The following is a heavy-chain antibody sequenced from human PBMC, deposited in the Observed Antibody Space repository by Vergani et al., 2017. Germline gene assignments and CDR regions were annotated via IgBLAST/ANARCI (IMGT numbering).Heavy chain of an antibody. CDR3: ARGRPIYSSGLDY. J-gene: IGHJ4*02. V-gene: IGHV4-34*01. D-gene: IGHD6-19*01. CDR2: INHSGST. CDR1: GGSFSGYY. Sequence: QVQLQQWGAGLLKPSETLSLTCAVYGGSFSGYYWGWIRQPPGKGLEWIGEINHSGSTNYNPSLKSRVTISVDTSKNQFSLKLSSVTAADTAVYYCARGRPIYSSGLDYWGQGTLVTVSS.